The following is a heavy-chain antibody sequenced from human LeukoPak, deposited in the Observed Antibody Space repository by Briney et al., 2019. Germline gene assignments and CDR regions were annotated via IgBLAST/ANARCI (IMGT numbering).Heavy chain of an antibody. CDR1: GYSFTSYW. Sequence: GEPLKISCTASGYSFTSYWISWVRQMPGKGLEWMGRASPSDSETYYSPAFRGHVTMSVDKSISIAYLHWSSLRASDTAIYYCARVVCSGDTCYPRNWFDPWGQGTLVTVSS. J-gene: IGHJ5*02. CDR3: ARVVCSGDTCYPRNWFDP. V-gene: IGHV5-10-1*01. CDR2: ASPSDSET. D-gene: IGHD2-15*01.